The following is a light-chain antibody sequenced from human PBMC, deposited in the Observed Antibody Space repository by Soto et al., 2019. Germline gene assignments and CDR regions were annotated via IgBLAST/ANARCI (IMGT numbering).Light chain of an antibody. J-gene: IGKJ1*01. Sequence: DIMMTQSPLSLPVTPGEPASISCRSSQSLLHSNGDTYLEWYLQKPGQSPQLLIYLRSLRAAGVPDRFSGGGSGTDFTLEIRRVEAEDVGVYYCMQALQTPRTFGQGTKVEIK. CDR1: QSLLHSNGDTY. CDR2: LRS. CDR3: MQALQTPRT. V-gene: IGKV2-28*01.